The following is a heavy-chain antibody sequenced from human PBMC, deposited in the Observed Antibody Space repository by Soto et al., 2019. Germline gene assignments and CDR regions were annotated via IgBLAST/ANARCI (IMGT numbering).Heavy chain of an antibody. CDR2: IYPCDSDA. CDR1: GYTFSKYW. CDR3: ARQGGEYNTMSDY. J-gene: IGHJ4*02. V-gene: IGHV5-51*01. Sequence: GESLKISCNGSGYTFSKYWIGWVLQTPGKGLEWMGMIYPCDSDARYSPSFEGQVTFSVDKSINTAYLQWNSLKASDTAMYYCARQGGEYNTMSDYWGQGTLVTVSS. D-gene: IGHD3-10*01.